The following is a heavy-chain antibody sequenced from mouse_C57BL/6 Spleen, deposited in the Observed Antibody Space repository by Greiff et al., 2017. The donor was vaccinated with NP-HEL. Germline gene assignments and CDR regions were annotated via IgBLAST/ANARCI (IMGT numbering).Heavy chain of an antibody. Sequence: DVKLVESGGGLVKPGGSLKLSCAASGFTFSSYAMSWVRQTPEKRLEWVATISDGGSYTYYPDNVKGRFTISRDNAKNNLYLQMSHLKSEDTAMYYCASLLRLSYFDVWGTGTTVTVSS. CDR3: ASLLRLSYFDV. CDR1: GFTFSSYA. CDR2: ISDGGSYT. V-gene: IGHV5-4*03. J-gene: IGHJ1*03. D-gene: IGHD2-4*01.